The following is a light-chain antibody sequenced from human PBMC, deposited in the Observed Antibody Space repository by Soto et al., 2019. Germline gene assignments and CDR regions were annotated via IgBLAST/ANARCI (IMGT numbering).Light chain of an antibody. Sequence: QSALTQPASVSVSPGQSITICGTGTISDVGGYNYVSWYQNHPGKAPKLIIYEVSNRPLGVSTSFSGSKSGNTASLTISGIKAEDEADYYCNSYTSKSTGVFGTGTKVTVL. CDR3: NSYTSKSTGV. V-gene: IGLV2-14*01. CDR2: EVS. J-gene: IGLJ1*01. CDR1: ISDVGGYNY.